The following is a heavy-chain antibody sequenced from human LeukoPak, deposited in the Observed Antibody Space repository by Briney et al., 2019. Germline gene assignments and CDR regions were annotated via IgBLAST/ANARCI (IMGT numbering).Heavy chain of an antibody. CDR3: ARESCSSTSCSYFDY. CDR1: GFTFSSYG. Sequence: GGSLRLSCAASGFTFSSYGMHWVRQAPGKGLEWVAVIWYDGSNKYYADSVKGRFTISRDNSKNTLYLQMNSLRAEDTAVYYCARESCSSTSCSYFDYWGQGTLDTVSS. CDR2: IWYDGSNK. D-gene: IGHD2-2*01. J-gene: IGHJ4*02. V-gene: IGHV3-33*01.